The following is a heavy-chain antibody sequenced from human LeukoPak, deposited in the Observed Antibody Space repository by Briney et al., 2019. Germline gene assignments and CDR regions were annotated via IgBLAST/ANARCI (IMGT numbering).Heavy chain of an antibody. CDR1: GFTFSSYW. J-gene: IGHJ4*02. CDR2: VKQDGSEK. V-gene: IGHV3-7*01. Sequence: GGSLRLSCAASGFTFSSYWMSWVRQAPGKGLECVANVKQDGSEKYYVDSVKGRFTISRDNAKNSLYLQMNSLRAEDTAVYYCARDFGYGDYVVDYWGQGTLVTVSS. D-gene: IGHD4-17*01. CDR3: ARDFGYGDYVVDY.